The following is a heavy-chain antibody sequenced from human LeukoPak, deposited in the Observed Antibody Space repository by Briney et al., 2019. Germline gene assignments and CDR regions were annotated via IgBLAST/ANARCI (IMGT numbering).Heavy chain of an antibody. J-gene: IGHJ4*02. D-gene: IGHD2-2*01. Sequence: GGSLRLSCAASGFTFSSYGMSWVRQAPGKGLEWVSAISGSGGSTYYADSVKGRFTISRDNSKNTLYLQMNSLRGDDTAVYYCARALGEYCSSTSCLKMGNHFDYWGQGTLVTVSS. CDR2: ISGSGGST. CDR1: GFTFSSYG. CDR3: ARALGEYCSSTSCLKMGNHFDY. V-gene: IGHV3-23*01.